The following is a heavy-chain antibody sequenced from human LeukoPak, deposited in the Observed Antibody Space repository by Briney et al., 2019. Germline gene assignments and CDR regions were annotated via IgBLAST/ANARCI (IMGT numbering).Heavy chain of an antibody. CDR3: ARDGAKIPEDGTFHY. CDR2: IIPIFGTA. CDR1: GGTLSSYA. J-gene: IGHJ4*02. D-gene: IGHD6-13*01. Sequence: SVKVSCKASGGTLSSYAISWVRQAPGQGLEWMGGIIPIFGTAHYTQKFQSRVSPCADKSPSTDYMELSSLRCEDTAVYYCARDGAKIPEDGTFHYWGQGTLVPVSS. V-gene: IGHV1-69*06.